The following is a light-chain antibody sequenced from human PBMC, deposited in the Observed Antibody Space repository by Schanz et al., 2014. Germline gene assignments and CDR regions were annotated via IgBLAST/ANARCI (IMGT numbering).Light chain of an antibody. V-gene: IGLV1-40*01. CDR1: SSNIGAGYD. Sequence: QSVLTQPPSVSGAPGQRVTISCTGSSSNIGAGYDVHWYQQLPGTAPKLLIYGNSNRPSGGPGRFSGSRSGTSASLAITGLQAEDEADYYCQSYDSSLSGPVFGGGTKLTVL. CDR2: GNS. CDR3: QSYDSSLSGPV. J-gene: IGLJ2*01.